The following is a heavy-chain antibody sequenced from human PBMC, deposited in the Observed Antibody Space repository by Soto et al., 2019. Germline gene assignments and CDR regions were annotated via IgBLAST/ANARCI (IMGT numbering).Heavy chain of an antibody. J-gene: IGHJ6*02. V-gene: IGHV3-23*01. CDR1: GFTFSSYA. CDR2: ISGRGGNA. CDR3: AKDGASGSYPPYYYYGMDV. D-gene: IGHD1-26*01. Sequence: EVQLLESGGGLVQPGGSLRLSCAASGFTFSSYAMSWVRQAPGKGLEWVSTISGRGGNAYYADSVKGRFTISRDNSKNTLRLQMNSLRADDTAVYYCAKDGASGSYPPYYYYGMDVWGQGTMVTVSS.